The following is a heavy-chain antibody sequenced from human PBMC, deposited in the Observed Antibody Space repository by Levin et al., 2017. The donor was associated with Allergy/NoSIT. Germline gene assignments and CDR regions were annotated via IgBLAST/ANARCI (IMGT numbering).Heavy chain of an antibody. CDR3: ARESPSEGGMDV. Sequence: SETLSLTCAVSGGSLSSNNWWNWVRQPPGKGLEWIGEIYHSGSTNYNPSLKSRVTMSVDKSKNQFSLKLNSVTAADTAVYYCARESPSEGGMDVWGKGTTVTVSS. CDR1: GGSLSSNNW. V-gene: IGHV4-4*02. CDR2: IYHSGST. J-gene: IGHJ6*04.